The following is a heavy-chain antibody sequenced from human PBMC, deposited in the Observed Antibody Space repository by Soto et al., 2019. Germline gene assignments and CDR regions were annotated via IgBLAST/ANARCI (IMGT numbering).Heavy chain of an antibody. J-gene: IGHJ3*02. CDR3: TTALRYSGAGAGAVDI. Sequence: GGSLRLSCAASGFTFSNAWMSWVRQAPGKGLEWVGRIKSKTDGETTDYAAPVKGRFTISRDDSESTLFLQMNSLKTEDTAVYYCTTALRYSGAGAGAVDIWGQGTMVTV. CDR2: IKSKTDGETT. D-gene: IGHD1-26*01. CDR1: GFTFSNAW. V-gene: IGHV3-15*01.